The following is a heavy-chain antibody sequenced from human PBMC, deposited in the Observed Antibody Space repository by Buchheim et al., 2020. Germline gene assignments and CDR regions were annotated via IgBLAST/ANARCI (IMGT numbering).Heavy chain of an antibody. CDR3: SRNLAARNF. CDR2: ISSSGTTK. Sequence: QVYLVESGGGLVRPGGSLTLSCAASGFPFSDYYMTWIRQAPGKGLEWVSFISSSGTTKYYSESVKGRFTISRDNGKNSLYLHLTGLRAEDTAMDYCSRNLAARNFWGQGTL. D-gene: IGHD6-6*01. CDR1: GFPFSDYY. V-gene: IGHV3-11*01. J-gene: IGHJ4*02.